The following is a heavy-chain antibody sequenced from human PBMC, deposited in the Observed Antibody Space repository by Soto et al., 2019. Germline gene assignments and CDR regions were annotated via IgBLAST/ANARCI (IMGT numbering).Heavy chain of an antibody. J-gene: IGHJ4*02. Sequence: EVQLVESGGGLIQPGGSLKLSCAASGFTVGNNYMSWVRQAPGKGLEWVSLIYSTGTTKYADSVKGRFTVSRDNAKTTLYLQMSSLLAEDTAVYYFAKDVRGSGIPYHSFGYWGLGTLVTVSS. CDR2: IYSTGTT. CDR1: GFTVGNNY. CDR3: AKDVRGSGIPYHSFGY. D-gene: IGHD3-10*01. V-gene: IGHV3-66*03.